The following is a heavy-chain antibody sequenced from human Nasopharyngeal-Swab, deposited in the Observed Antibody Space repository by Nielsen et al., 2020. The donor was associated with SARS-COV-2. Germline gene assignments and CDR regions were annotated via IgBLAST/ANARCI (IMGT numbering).Heavy chain of an antibody. V-gene: IGHV4-39*01. D-gene: IGHD2-21*02. CDR2: IYYSGTT. J-gene: IGHJ4*02. CDR1: AASIISSDHY. Sequence: SETLSLTCSVSAASIISSDHYWSWIRLPPGKGLEWIGSIYYSGTTSYNPSLKSRLTMSVDTSTNQFSLKVSSVTAADTAVYYCTSHEYCRGYCKNGGFDSWGQGTLVTVSS. CDR3: TSHEYCRGYCKNGGFDS.